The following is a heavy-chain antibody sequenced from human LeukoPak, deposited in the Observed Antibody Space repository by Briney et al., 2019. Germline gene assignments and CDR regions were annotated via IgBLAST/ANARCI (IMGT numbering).Heavy chain of an antibody. Sequence: ASVKVSCKASGYTFTGYYMHWVRQAPGQGLEWMGWINPNSGGTNYAQKFQGRVTMTRDTSISTAYMELSRLRSDDTAVYYCARVGIAAAAALDYWGQGTLVTVSS. J-gene: IGHJ4*02. CDR2: INPNSGGT. CDR3: ARVGIAAAAALDY. CDR1: GYTFTGYY. V-gene: IGHV1-2*02. D-gene: IGHD6-13*01.